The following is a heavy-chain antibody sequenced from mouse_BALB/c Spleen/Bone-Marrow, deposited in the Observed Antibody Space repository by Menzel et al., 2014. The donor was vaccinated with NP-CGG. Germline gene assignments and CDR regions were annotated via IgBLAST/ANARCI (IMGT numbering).Heavy chain of an antibody. CDR2: INPSNGGT. J-gene: IGHJ3*01. CDR3: SRSNGYWFAY. V-gene: IGHV1S81*02. CDR1: GYNFTSYY. Sequence: QVQLQQSGAELVKPGASVKLSCKASGYNFTSYYMHWVMQRPGQGLEWIGEINPSNGGTNFNEKFKSKATLTVDKSSSTASMQLSILTSEDSEVYYYSRSNGYWFAYWGQGTLVTVSA. D-gene: IGHD2-2*01.